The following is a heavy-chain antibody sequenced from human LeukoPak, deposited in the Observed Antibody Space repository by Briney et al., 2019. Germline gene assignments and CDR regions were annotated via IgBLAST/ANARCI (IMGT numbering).Heavy chain of an antibody. J-gene: IGHJ4*02. D-gene: IGHD3-10*01. CDR3: AKDSKRWKTYYYEAGSYYFDY. CDR1: GFTVSSNY. V-gene: IGHV3-30*02. Sequence: PGGSLRLSCAASGFTVSSNYMSWVRQAPGKGLEWVAFIRYDGSNKYYADSVKGRFTISRDNSKNTLYLQMNSLRPEDTAVYYCAKDSKRWKTYYYEAGSYYFDYWGQGTRVTVSS. CDR2: IRYDGSNK.